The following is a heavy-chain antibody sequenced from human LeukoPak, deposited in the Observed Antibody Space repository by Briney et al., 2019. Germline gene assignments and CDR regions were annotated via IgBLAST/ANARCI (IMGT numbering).Heavy chain of an antibody. J-gene: IGHJ4*02. V-gene: IGHV1-2*02. CDR3: ARMAGDSSGYTPIDY. CDR2: INPNTNGT. D-gene: IGHD3-22*01. Sequence: ASVKVSCKASGGTFSSYAISWVRQAPGQGLEWMGWINPNTNGTNYAQKFQGRVTMTRDTSISTGYMELSRLRSDDTALYYCARMAGDSSGYTPIDYWGQGTLVTVSS. CDR1: GGTFSSYA.